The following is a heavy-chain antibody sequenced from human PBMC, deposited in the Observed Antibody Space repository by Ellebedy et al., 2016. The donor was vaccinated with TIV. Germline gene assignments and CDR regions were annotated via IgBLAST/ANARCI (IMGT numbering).Heavy chain of an antibody. D-gene: IGHD3-3*01. V-gene: IGHV4-61*02. J-gene: IGHJ6*03. CDR3: ARSSTYYDFWSGLYYYYYYMDV. CDR1: GGSISSGSYY. Sequence: LRLSXTVSGGSISSGSYYWSWIRQPAGKGLEWIGRIYTSGSTNYNPSLKSRVTMSVDTSKNQFSLKLSSVTAADTAVYYCARSSTYYDFWSGLYYYYYYMDVWGKGTTVTVSS. CDR2: IYTSGST.